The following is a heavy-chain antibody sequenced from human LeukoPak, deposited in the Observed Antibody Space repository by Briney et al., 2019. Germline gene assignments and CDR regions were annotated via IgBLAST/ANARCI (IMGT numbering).Heavy chain of an antibody. CDR1: GGSISSYY. J-gene: IGHJ5*02. CDR2: IYYSGST. CDR3: ARASSGWYNWFDP. D-gene: IGHD6-19*01. V-gene: IGHV4-59*01. Sequence: PSETLSLTCTVSGGSISSYYWSWIRQSPGKGLEWIGYIYYSGSTNFNPSLKSRVTISVDTSKNQFSLKLSSVTAADTAVYYCARASSGWYNWFDPWGQGTLVTVSS.